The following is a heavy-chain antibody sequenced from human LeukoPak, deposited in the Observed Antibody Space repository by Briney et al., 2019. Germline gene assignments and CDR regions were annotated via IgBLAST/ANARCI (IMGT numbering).Heavy chain of an antibody. CDR2: IKGDGSST. CDR3: AKDPWIQLWVPPDYFDY. D-gene: IGHD5-18*01. J-gene: IGHJ4*02. Sequence: GGSLRLSCAASGFTFSNNWMYWVRQAPGKGLVWVSRIKGDGSSTDYADSVKGRFTISRDNAKNTLLLQMNSLRAEDTAVYYCAKDPWIQLWVPPDYFDYWGQGTLVTVSS. CDR1: GFTFSNNW. V-gene: IGHV3-74*01.